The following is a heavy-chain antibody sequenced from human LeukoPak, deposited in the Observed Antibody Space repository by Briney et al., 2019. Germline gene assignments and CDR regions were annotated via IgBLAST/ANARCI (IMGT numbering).Heavy chain of an antibody. Sequence: QPGGSLRLSCAASGFTFSNFGLNWVRQAPGKGLQWVSFISSTGITKYYADSVRGRFTISRDNTRNSLYLQMSSLRAENTAVYYCARDLVSGAYTFDTWGQGTVVTVSS. V-gene: IGHV3-48*03. CDR3: ARDLVSGAYTFDT. CDR1: GFTFSNFG. J-gene: IGHJ3*02. D-gene: IGHD3-16*01. CDR2: ISSTGITK.